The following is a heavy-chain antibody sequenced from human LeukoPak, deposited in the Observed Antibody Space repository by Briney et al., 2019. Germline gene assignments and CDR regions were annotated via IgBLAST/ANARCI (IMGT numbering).Heavy chain of an antibody. Sequence: SETLSLTCAVYGGSFSGYYWSWIRQPPGKGLEWIGEINHSGSTNYNPSLKSRVTISVDTSKNQFSLKLSSVTAADTAVYYCARGKAARRGNWFAPGGRGTLAPAS. CDR3: ARGKAARRGNWFAP. V-gene: IGHV4-34*01. CDR1: GGSFSGYY. CDR2: INHSGST. D-gene: IGHD6-6*01. J-gene: IGHJ5*02.